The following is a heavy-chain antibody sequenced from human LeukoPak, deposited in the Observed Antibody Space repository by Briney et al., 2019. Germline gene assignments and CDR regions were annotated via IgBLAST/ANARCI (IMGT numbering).Heavy chain of an antibody. CDR1: GFTFSDYW. CDR3: ARAMDA. J-gene: IGHJ6*02. Sequence: GGSLRLSCAASGFTFSDYWMHWVRQAPGKGLEWVANIKQDGSEKYYVDSVKGRFTISRDNAKNSLYLQMNSLRAEDTAVYYCARAMDAWGQGTTTTVSS. CDR2: IKQDGSEK. V-gene: IGHV3-7*03.